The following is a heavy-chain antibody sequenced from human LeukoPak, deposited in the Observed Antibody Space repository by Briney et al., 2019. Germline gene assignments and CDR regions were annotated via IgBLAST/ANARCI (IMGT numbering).Heavy chain of an antibody. V-gene: IGHV1-8*03. Sequence: GASVKVSCKASGYTFTSYDINWVRQATGQGLEWMGWMNPNSGNTGYAQKFQGRVTITRNTSISTAYMELSSLRSEDTAVYYCARAMVRGVIIYYYYYMDVWGKGTTVTISS. CDR2: MNPNSGNT. CDR1: GYTFTSYD. CDR3: ARAMVRGVIIYYYYYMDV. D-gene: IGHD3-10*01. J-gene: IGHJ6*03.